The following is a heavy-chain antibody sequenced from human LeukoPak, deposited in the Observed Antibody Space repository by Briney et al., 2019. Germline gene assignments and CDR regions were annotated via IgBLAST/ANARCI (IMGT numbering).Heavy chain of an antibody. J-gene: IGHJ4*02. CDR1: GGSISSSSYY. D-gene: IGHD1-26*01. Sequence: ASETLSLTCTVSGGSISSSSYYWGWIRQPPGKGLECIGSISYSGSTYYNPSLKSRVTISVDTSKNQFSLKLSSVTAADTAVYYCARSGGVVGATLFLYWGQGTLVTVSS. CDR2: ISYSGST. V-gene: IGHV4-39*01. CDR3: ARSGGVVGATLFLY.